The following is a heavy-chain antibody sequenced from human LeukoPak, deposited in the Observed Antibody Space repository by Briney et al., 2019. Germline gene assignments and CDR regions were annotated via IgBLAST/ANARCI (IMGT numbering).Heavy chain of an antibody. D-gene: IGHD1-26*01. CDR1: GFPFSSYW. J-gene: IGHJ4*02. CDR3: ARDKWEQSPNFDY. V-gene: IGHV3-21*01. Sequence: KSGGSLRLSCVASGFPFSSYWMNWVRQAPGKGLEWVASISSSSTYKYYADSVKGRFTISRDNARSSLFLQTNSLRAEDTAVYYCARDKWEQSPNFDYWGQGTLVTVSS. CDR2: ISSSSTYK.